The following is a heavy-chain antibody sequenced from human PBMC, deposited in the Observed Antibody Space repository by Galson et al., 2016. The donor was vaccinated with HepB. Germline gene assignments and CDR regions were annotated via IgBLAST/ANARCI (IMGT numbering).Heavy chain of an antibody. Sequence: SLRLSCAASGFTFSSSAMNWVRQAPGKGLQWVSGISGGGVSTHYADSVKGRFTISRDPSNNPLFLQMNSLRAVEPAVYYRAKVGLIRGGLARYFDDWGQEPWSPSPQ. J-gene: IGHJ4*01. D-gene: IGHD3-16*01. V-gene: IGHV3-23*01. CDR1: GFTFSSSA. CDR2: ISGGGVST. CDR3: AKVGLIRGGLARYFDD.